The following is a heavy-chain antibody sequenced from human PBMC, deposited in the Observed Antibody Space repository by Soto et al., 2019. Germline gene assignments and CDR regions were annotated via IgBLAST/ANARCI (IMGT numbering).Heavy chain of an antibody. D-gene: IGHD3-9*01. CDR1: GGTFSSYA. CDR2: IIPIFGTA. V-gene: IGHV1-69*01. Sequence: QVQLVQSGAEVKKPGSSVKVSCKASGGTFSSYAISWVRQAPGQGLEWLGGIIPIFGTANYAQKFQGRVTISADESTSTAYMELSSLRSEDTAVYYCARGGLRYFDWLPRHFHYWGQGTLVTV. CDR3: ARGGLRYFDWLPRHFHY. J-gene: IGHJ4*02.